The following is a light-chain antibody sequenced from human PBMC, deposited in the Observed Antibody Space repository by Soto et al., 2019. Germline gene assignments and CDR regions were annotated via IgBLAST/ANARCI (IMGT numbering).Light chain of an antibody. V-gene: IGKV1-39*01. CDR3: QQSYTTPPIT. J-gene: IGKJ5*01. CDR1: QNIRSH. Sequence: EIQMTQSPSAQSASVVDTFTSTFLASQNIRSHLNWYQQKPVKAPELLIYSASRLQSGVPSRFGGSGSGTDFTLTISDLQPEDFATYYCQQSYTTPPITFGLGTRLEIK. CDR2: SAS.